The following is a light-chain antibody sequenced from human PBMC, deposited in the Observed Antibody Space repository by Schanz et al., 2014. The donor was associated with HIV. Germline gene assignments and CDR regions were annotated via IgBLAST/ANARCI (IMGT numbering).Light chain of an antibody. CDR2: AAS. V-gene: IGKV1-8*01. J-gene: IGKJ1*01. CDR1: QGISSY. Sequence: IQMTQSPSTLSASTGDRVTITCRASQGISSYLAWYQQKPGKAPKLLIYAASTLQSGVPSRFSGSGSGTDFTLTISCLQSEDFATYYCQQYYSYPWTFGQGTKVEIK. CDR3: QQYYSYPWT.